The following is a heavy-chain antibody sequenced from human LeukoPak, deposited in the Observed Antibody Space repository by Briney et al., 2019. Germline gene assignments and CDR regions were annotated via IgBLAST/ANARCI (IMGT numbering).Heavy chain of an antibody. CDR1: GLTFSSYA. CDR2: IICSGGST. V-gene: IGHV3-23*01. J-gene: IGHJ4*02. D-gene: IGHD3-22*01. Sequence: GGSLRLSCAASGLTFSSYAMSWVRQAPGKGLEWVSAIICSGGSTYYADSVKGRFTISIDNSKNTLYLQMNSLRAEDTAVHYCAKIRGYDSSGYSDYWGQGTLVTVSS. CDR3: AKIRGYDSSGYSDY.